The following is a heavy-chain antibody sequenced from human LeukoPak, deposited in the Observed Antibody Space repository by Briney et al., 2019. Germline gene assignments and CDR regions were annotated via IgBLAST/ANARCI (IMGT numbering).Heavy chain of an antibody. Sequence: GGSLRLSCAASGFIFSDYYMSWMRQAPGKGLEWLSYIDGSSSRTNYADSVKGRFTISRDNVKNSLYLQMNSMRADDSAVYFCARRGTDYCSPSSCHPNWYGPWGQGTQVTVSS. D-gene: IGHD1-26*01. V-gene: IGHV3-11*03. CDR1: GFIFSDYY. CDR3: ARRGTDYCSPSSCHPNWYGP. J-gene: IGHJ5*02. CDR2: IDGSSSRT.